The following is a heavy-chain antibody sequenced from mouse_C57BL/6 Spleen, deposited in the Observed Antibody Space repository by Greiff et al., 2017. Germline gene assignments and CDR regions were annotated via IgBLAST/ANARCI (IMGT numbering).Heavy chain of an antibody. CDR3: ARYSYGSSHYFDY. Sequence: VQLQQPGAELVKPGASVKLSCKASGYTFTSYWMQWVKQRPGQGLEWIGEIDPSDSYTNYNQKFKGKATLTVDTSSSTAYMQLSSLTSEDSAVYYSARYSYGSSHYFDYWGQGTTLTVSS. D-gene: IGHD1-1*01. J-gene: IGHJ2*01. CDR1: GYTFTSYW. CDR2: IDPSDSYT. V-gene: IGHV1-50*01.